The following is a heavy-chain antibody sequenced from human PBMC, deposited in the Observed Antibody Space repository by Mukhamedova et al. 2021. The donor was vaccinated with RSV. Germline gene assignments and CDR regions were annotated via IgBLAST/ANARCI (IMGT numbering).Heavy chain of an antibody. D-gene: IGHD3-16*01. CDR3: ATRGYYYYGMDV. CDR2: ISAYNGNT. J-gene: IGHJ6*02. V-gene: IGHV1-18*01. Sequence: EYMGWISAYNGNTNYAQKLQGRVTMTTDTSTSTAYMELRRLRPADTAVYYCATRGYYYYGMDVWGQGTTSTVSS.